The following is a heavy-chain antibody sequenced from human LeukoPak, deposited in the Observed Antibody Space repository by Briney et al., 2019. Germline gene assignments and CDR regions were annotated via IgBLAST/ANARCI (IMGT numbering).Heavy chain of an antibody. Sequence: GGSLRLSCAASGFTFSSYSMNWVRQAPGKGLEWVSSISSSSSYIYYADSVKGRFTISRDNAKNSLYLQMNSLRAEDTAVYYCARVILKYYYDSSGYYAFDIWGQGTMVTVSS. V-gene: IGHV3-21*01. CDR2: ISSSSSYI. D-gene: IGHD3-22*01. CDR1: GFTFSSYS. J-gene: IGHJ3*02. CDR3: ARVILKYYYDSSGYYAFDI.